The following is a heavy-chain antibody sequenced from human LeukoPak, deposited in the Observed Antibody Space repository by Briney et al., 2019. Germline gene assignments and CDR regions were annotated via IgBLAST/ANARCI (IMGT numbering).Heavy chain of an antibody. J-gene: IGHJ3*02. D-gene: IGHD2-2*01. CDR1: GFTFSSYG. CDR3: AKQGRTVVPAAIPGDAFDI. V-gene: IGHV3-33*06. CDR2: IWYDGSNK. Sequence: PGGSLRLSCAASGFTFSSYGMHWVRQAPGKGLEWVAVIWYDGSNKYYADSVKGRFTISRDNSKNTLYLQMNSLRAEDTAVYYCAKQGRTVVPAAIPGDAFDIWGQGTMVTVSS.